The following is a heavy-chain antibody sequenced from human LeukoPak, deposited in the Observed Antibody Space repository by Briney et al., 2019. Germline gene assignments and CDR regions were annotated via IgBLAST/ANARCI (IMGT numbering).Heavy chain of an antibody. CDR1: GGSISSSSYY. D-gene: IGHD6-6*01. V-gene: IGHV4-39*07. CDR3: ARADAAERSIAARTYYYYYYMDV. Sequence: SETLSLTCTVSGGSISSSSYYWGWIRQPPGKGLEWIGSIYSSGSTYYNPSLKSRVTISVDTSKNQFSLKLSSVTAADTAVYYCARADAAERSIAARTYYYYYYMDVWGKGTTVTVSS. J-gene: IGHJ6*03. CDR2: IYSSGST.